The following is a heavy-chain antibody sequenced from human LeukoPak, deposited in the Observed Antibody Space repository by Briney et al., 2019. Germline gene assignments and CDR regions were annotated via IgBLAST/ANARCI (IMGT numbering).Heavy chain of an antibody. J-gene: IGHJ2*01. Sequence: GSLILSCAASGFTFDDYGMSRVRQAAGKGLEWVSGINWNGGSTGYADSVKGRFTISRDNAKNSLYLQMNSLRAEDTALYYCARVQTYYDFWSGYYRAWYFDLWGRGTLVTVSS. CDR1: GFTFDDYG. D-gene: IGHD3-3*01. CDR2: INWNGGST. V-gene: IGHV3-20*04. CDR3: ARVQTYYDFWSGYYRAWYFDL.